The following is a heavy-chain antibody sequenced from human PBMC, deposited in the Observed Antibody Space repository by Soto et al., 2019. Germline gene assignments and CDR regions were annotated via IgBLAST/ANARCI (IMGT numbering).Heavy chain of an antibody. Sequence: EVQLVESGGGLVQPGGSLKLSCAASGFTFSGSAMHWVRQASGKGLEWVGRIRSKANSYATAYAASVEGRFTISRDDSKNTAYLQMNSLETEDTAVYYCTRLDGSYYYGMDVWGQGTTVTVSS. D-gene: IGHD2-2*03. CDR3: TRLDGSYYYGMDV. J-gene: IGHJ6*02. CDR1: GFTFSGSA. CDR2: IRSKANSYAT. V-gene: IGHV3-73*02.